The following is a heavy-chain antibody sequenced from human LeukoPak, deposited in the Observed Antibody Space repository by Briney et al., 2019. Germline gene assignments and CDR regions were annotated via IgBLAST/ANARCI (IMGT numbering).Heavy chain of an antibody. CDR3: AKEGSSIRDGYNS. J-gene: IGHJ4*02. CDR1: GFAFSSYS. D-gene: IGHD5-24*01. V-gene: IGHV3-21*04. CDR2: ISSSSSYI. Sequence: GGSLRLSCAASGFAFSSYSMNWVRQAPGKGLEWVSSISSSSSYIYYADSVKGRFTISRDNSKNTVYLQMNSLRVEDTAVYYCAKEGSSIRDGYNSWGQGTLVTVSS.